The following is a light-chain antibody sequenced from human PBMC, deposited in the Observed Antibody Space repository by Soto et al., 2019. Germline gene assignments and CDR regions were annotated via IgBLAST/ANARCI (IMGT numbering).Light chain of an antibody. J-gene: IGLJ1*01. V-gene: IGLV2-11*01. CDR2: DVS. CDR1: SSDVGGYNS. Sequence: QSALTQPRSVSGSPGQSVTFSCTGSSSDVGGYNSVSWYQQHPGKAPKLMIYDVSKRPSGVPDRFSASKSGNTASLTISGLQAEDEADYYCCSYAGSYGYVFGTGTKVTVL. CDR3: CSYAGSYGYV.